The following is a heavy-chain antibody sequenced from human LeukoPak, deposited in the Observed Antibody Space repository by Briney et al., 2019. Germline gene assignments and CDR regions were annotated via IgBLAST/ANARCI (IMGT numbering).Heavy chain of an antibody. CDR1: GGSISSYY. Sequence: PSETLSLTCTVSGGSISSYYWSWIRQPPGKGLEWIGYIYYSGSTNYNPSLKSRVTMSVDTSKNQFSLKLSSVTAADTAVYYCARDDEGYYDSSGPGDYWGQGTLVTVSS. V-gene: IGHV4-59*12. J-gene: IGHJ4*02. CDR3: ARDDEGYYDSSGPGDY. CDR2: IYYSGST. D-gene: IGHD3-22*01.